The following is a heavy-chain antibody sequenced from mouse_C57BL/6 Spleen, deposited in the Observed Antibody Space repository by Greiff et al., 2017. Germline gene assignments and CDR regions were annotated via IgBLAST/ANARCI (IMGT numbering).Heavy chain of an antibody. CDR2: ISSGSSTI. J-gene: IGHJ4*01. Sequence: EVKLVESGGGLVKPGGSLKLSCAASGFTFSDYGMHWVRQAPEKGLEWVAYISSGSSTIYYADTVKGRFTISRDNAKNTLFLQMTSLRSEDTAMYYCARPSAPYYAIDYWGQGTSVTVSS. D-gene: IGHD6-1*01. CDR3: ARPSAPYYAIDY. V-gene: IGHV5-17*01. CDR1: GFTFSDYG.